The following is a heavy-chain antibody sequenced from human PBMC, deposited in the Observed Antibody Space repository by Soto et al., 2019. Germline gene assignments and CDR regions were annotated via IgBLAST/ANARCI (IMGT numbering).Heavy chain of an antibody. CDR3: ARRHSSSGGGFDF. Sequence: QVHLQESGPGLVKPLETLSLTCSVSGGSITIGDYYWTWIRQHPGKGLEWIAYMHYDGRTYYNPSLPSRTATSVDTSKNQFSLEVNSVTDADTAVYYCARRHSSSGGGFDFWGQGTLVTVSS. CDR1: GGSITIGDYY. CDR2: MHYDGRT. V-gene: IGHV4-30-4*08. J-gene: IGHJ4*02. D-gene: IGHD2-15*01.